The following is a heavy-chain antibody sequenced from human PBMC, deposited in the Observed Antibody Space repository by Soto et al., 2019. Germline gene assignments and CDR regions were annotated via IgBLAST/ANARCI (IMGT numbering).Heavy chain of an antibody. Sequence: GGSLRLSCAASGFTFSSYGMHWVRQAPGKGLEWVAVIWYDGSNKYYADSVKGRFTISRDNSKNTLYLQMNSLRAEDTAVYYCARARSIAARPPAYWGQGTLVTVSS. CDR3: ARARSIAARPPAY. J-gene: IGHJ4*02. CDR2: IWYDGSNK. V-gene: IGHV3-33*01. CDR1: GFTFSSYG. D-gene: IGHD6-6*01.